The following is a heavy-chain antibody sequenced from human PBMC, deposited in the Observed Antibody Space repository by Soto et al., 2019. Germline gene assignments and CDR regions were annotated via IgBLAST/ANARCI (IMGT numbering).Heavy chain of an antibody. D-gene: IGHD2-21*02. CDR1: GFSFSSCT. CDR2: LRGSGDST. V-gene: IGHV3-23*01. CDR3: AKGEEAVTAPDH. J-gene: IGHJ4*02. Sequence: EVRLLESGGGLIQPGGSLRLSCAASGFSFSSCTMSWVRQAPGKGLEWVSRLRGSGDSTSYADSVRGRFTISRDNSNNTLYLQMNSLRVEDTAVYYCAKGEEAVTAPDHWGQGTLVTVSS.